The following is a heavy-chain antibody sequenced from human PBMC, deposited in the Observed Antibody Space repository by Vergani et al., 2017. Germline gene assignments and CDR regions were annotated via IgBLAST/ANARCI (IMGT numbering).Heavy chain of an antibody. V-gene: IGHV3-30*03. Sequence: QVHLVESGGGVVQPGRSLRLSCVASGFTFSYYGMHWVRQAPGKGLEWVAVISYDGTQKYYADSVKGRFTISRDNSKSTLYLQMNSLRTEDTAVYYCATKSCGTPGCQIGYFREWGQGTLVTVSS. CDR2: ISYDGTQK. J-gene: IGHJ1*01. CDR3: ATKSCGTPGCQIGYFRE. CDR1: GFTFSYYG. D-gene: IGHD1-1*01.